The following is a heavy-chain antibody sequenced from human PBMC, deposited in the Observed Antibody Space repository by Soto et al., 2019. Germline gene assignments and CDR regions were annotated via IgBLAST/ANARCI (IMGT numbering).Heavy chain of an antibody. D-gene: IGHD3-22*01. CDR3: ARDRTDSGYYTNWLDP. CDR1: GGTLGSDA. V-gene: IGHV1-69*06. Sequence: SVKVSCKASGGTLGSDAITWVRQAPGQGLEWVGRIIPIFGTTNYAQNLQGRVTISADKSTLTSYMELHSQTSDDTALYYCARDRTDSGYYTNWLDPWGQGTQVTVS. CDR2: IIPIFGTT. J-gene: IGHJ5*02.